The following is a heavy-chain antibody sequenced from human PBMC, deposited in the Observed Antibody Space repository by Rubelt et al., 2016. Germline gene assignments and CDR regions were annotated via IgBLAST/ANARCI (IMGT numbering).Heavy chain of an antibody. D-gene: IGHD4-11*01. V-gene: IGHV4-39*07. CDR2: RGST. CDR3: ARAHNYGFDY. Sequence: RGSTYYNPSLKSRVTISVDTSKNQFSLKLSSVTAADTAVYYCARAHNYGFDYWGQGTLVTVSS. J-gene: IGHJ4*02.